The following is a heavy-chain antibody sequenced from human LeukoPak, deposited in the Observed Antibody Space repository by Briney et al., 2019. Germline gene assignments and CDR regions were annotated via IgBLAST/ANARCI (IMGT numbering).Heavy chain of an antibody. J-gene: IGHJ3*02. CDR1: GGSISSDGSY. CDR3: ERETLITHAFDI. V-gene: IGHV4-31*03. Sequence: SQTLSLSCTVSGGSISSDGSYWSWIRQHPGKGLEWIGYISHSGSTYYSPSLKSRLTISLDTSKNQFSLRLSSVAAADTAVYYCERETLITHAFDIWGQGTLVTVSS. CDR2: ISHSGST. D-gene: IGHD3-16*01.